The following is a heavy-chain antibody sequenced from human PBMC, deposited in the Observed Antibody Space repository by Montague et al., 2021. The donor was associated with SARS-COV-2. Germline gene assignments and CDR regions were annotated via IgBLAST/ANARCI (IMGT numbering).Heavy chain of an antibody. Sequence: SETLSLTCSVSGGTMSSNLYSWGWVRQPPGKGLEWIGHMSSSGTIYYNPSLMRRVIISLDTSTNQFSLEVSSMTAADTAVYYCASGLVVPAAMRLLLQHWGQGSLVTVSS. CDR3: ASGLVVPAAMRLLLQH. V-gene: IGHV4-39*07. CDR2: MSSSGTI. J-gene: IGHJ1*01. CDR1: GGTMSSNLYS. D-gene: IGHD2-2*01.